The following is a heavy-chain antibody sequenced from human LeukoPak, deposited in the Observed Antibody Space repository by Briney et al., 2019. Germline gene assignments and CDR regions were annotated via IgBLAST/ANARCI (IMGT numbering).Heavy chain of an antibody. J-gene: IGHJ3*01. CDR1: GFTFSSYA. Sequence: PGGSLRLSCTASGFTFSSYAMNWVRQAPGKGLEWVSGIGAGGTFTYYADSVKGRFTISRDNSKNTLYLQMNSLRAEDTAVYYCATGPSITMIVVAVFWGQGTMVTVSS. CDR2: IGAGGTFT. CDR3: ATGPSITMIVVAVF. D-gene: IGHD3-22*01. V-gene: IGHV3-23*01.